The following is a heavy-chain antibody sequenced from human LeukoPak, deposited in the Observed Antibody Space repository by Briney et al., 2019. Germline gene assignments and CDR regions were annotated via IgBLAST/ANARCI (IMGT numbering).Heavy chain of an antibody. V-gene: IGHV4-39*01. CDR2: IYYSGST. Sequence: SETLSLTCTVSGGSISSSSYYWGWIRQPPGKGLEWIGSIYYSGSTYYNPSLKSRVTISVDTSKNQFSLKLSSVTAADTAVYYCARLEAAGCSSGRVDYWGQGTLVTVSS. D-gene: IGHD6-19*01. J-gene: IGHJ4*02. CDR3: ARLEAAGCSSGRVDY. CDR1: GGSISSSSYY.